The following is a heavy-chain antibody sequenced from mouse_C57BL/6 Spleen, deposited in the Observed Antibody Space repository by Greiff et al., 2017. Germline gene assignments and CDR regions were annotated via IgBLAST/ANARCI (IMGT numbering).Heavy chain of an antibody. Sequence: EVKVVESGGDLVKPGGSLKLSCAASGFTFSSYGMSWVRQTPDKRLEWVATISSGGSYTYYPDSVKGRFTISRDNAKNTLYLQMSSLKSEDTAMYYCARRDDYDGPFMDYWGQGTSVTVPS. V-gene: IGHV5-6*02. CDR1: GFTFSSYG. D-gene: IGHD2-4*01. CDR2: ISSGGSYT. J-gene: IGHJ4*01. CDR3: ARRDDYDGPFMDY.